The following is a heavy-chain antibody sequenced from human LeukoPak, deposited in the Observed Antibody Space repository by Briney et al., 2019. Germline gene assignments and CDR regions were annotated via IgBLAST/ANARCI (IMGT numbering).Heavy chain of an antibody. CDR1: GFTFSSYW. V-gene: IGHV3-7*03. CDR3: ARLMTMPSFDY. J-gene: IGHJ4*02. CDR2: IKQDGSDK. Sequence: PGGSLRLSCAASGFTFSSYWKSWVRQAPGKGLESVANIKQDGSDKYYVDSVKGRFTISRDNAKNSLYLQMNSLRVEDTAVYYCARLMTMPSFDYWGQGTPVTVSS. D-gene: IGHD4/OR15-4a*01.